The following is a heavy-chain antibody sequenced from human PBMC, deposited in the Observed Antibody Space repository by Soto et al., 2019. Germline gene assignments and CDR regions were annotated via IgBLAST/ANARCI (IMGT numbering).Heavy chain of an antibody. CDR2: ISGSGGST. CDR3: AKDTFRSGWKYLSRPPSYFDY. CDR1: GFTFSSYA. Sequence: GGSLRLSCAASGFTFSSYAMSWVRQAPGKGLEWVSAISGSGGSTYYADSVKGRFTISRDNSKNTLYLQMNSLRAEDTAVYYCAKDTFRSGWKYLSRPPSYFDYWGQGTLVTVSS. J-gene: IGHJ4*02. D-gene: IGHD6-19*01. V-gene: IGHV3-23*01.